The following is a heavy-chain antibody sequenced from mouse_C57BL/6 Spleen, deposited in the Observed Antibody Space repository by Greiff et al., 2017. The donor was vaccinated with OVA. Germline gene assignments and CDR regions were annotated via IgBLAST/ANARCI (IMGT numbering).Heavy chain of an antibody. CDR2: IYPGDGDT. V-gene: IGHV1-82*01. CDR3: ARGDDLYAMDY. J-gene: IGHJ4*01. Sequence: QVQLKQSGPELVKPGASVKISCKASGYAFSSSWMNWVKQRPGKGLEWIGRIYPGDGDTNYNGKFKGKATLTADKSSSTAYMQLSSLTSEDAAVDFCARGDDLYAMDYWGQGTSVTVSS. CDR1: GYAFSSSW.